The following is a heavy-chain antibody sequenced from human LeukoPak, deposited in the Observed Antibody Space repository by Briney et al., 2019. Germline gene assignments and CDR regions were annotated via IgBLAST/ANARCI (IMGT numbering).Heavy chain of an antibody. CDR2: IYYSGST. Sequence: SETLSLTCTVSGGSISSYSWSWIRQPPGKGLEWIGYIYYSGSTNYNPSLKSRVTISVDTSKNQFSLKLTSVTAADTAVYYCARCRRSSGYCPFDYWGQGTLVTDSS. V-gene: IGHV4-59*01. CDR1: GGSISSYS. J-gene: IGHJ4*02. CDR3: ARCRRSSGYCPFDY. D-gene: IGHD3-22*01.